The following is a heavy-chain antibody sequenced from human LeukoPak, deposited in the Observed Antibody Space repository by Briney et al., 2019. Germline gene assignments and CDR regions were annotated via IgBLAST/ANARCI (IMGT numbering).Heavy chain of an antibody. CDR1: GYTFTNYY. Sequence: ASVKVSCKGFGYTFTNYYMHWVRQAPGQGPEWMGIVNPNDGSTTYAQKFQGRVTMTRNTSISTAYMELSSLRSEDTAVYYCARGPLGTTSDFWGKGTTVTVSS. J-gene: IGHJ6*04. D-gene: IGHD4-17*01. V-gene: IGHV1-46*01. CDR3: ARGPLGTTSDF. CDR2: VNPNDGST.